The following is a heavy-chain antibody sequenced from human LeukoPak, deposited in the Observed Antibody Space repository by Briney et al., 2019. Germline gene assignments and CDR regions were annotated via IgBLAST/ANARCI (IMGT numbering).Heavy chain of an antibody. CDR3: ARAQGDWNLDY. D-gene: IGHD1-1*01. J-gene: IGHJ4*02. V-gene: IGHV4-59*01. CDR1: GGSISSYY. Sequence: SETLSLTCTVSGGSISSYYWSWIRQPPGKGLEWIGYIYYSGSTNYNPSLKSRVTISVDTSKNQFSLKLSSVTAADTAVYYCARAQGDWNLDYWGQGTLVTVSS. CDR2: IYYSGST.